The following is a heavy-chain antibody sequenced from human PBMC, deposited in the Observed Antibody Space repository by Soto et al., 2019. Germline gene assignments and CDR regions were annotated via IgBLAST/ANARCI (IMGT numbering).Heavy chain of an antibody. V-gene: IGHV6-1*01. Sequence: SQTLSLTCAISGDSVSSNSAAWNWIRQSPSRGLEWLGRTYYRSKWYNDYAVSVKSRITINPDTSKNQFSLQLNSVTPEDTAVYYCARHRGNCNVIPRFDPWRQGTLVTVSS. J-gene: IGHJ5*02. D-gene: IGHD1-1*01. CDR1: GDSVSSNSAA. CDR2: TYYRSKWYN. CDR3: ARHRGNCNVIPRFDP.